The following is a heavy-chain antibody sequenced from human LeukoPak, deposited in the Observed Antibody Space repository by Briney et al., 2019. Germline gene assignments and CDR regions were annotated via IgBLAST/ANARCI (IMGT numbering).Heavy chain of an antibody. D-gene: IGHD2-2*02. CDR2: IYYSGST. V-gene: IGHV4-59*01. CDR3: ARERCSSTSCYTEDYHYMDV. CDR1: GGSISSYY. Sequence: SETLSLTCTVSGGSISSYYWSWIRQPPGKGLEWIGYIYYSGSTNYNPSLKSRVTISVDTSKNQFSLKLSSVTAADTAVYYCARERCSSTSCYTEDYHYMDVWGKGTTVTVSS. J-gene: IGHJ6*03.